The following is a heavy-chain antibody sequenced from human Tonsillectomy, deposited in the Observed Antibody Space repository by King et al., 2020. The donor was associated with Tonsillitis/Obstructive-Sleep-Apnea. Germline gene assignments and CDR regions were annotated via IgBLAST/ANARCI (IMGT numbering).Heavy chain of an antibody. CDR2: IYPGDSDT. Sequence: QLVQSGAEVKKPGESLKISCKGSGYSFTSYCIGWVRQMPGKGLELMGIIYPGDSDTRYSPSFQGQVNISADKSIRTAYLQWSSLKASDTATYYCSRLRYCSSTSCYALQHWGQGTLVTVSS. CDR1: GYSFTSYC. D-gene: IGHD2-2*01. CDR3: SRLRYCSSTSCYALQH. V-gene: IGHV5-51*01. J-gene: IGHJ1*01.